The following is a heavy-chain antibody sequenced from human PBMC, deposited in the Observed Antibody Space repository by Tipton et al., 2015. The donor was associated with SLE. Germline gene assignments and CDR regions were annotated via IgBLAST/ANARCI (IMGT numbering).Heavy chain of an antibody. CDR3: ARVGLYPQSFH. V-gene: IGHV4-34*01. Sequence: TLSLTCTVSGGSISSYYWSWIRQPPGKGLEWIGEINHSGSTNYNPSLKSRVTISVDTSKNQFSLKLSSVTAADTAVYYCARVGLYPQSFHWGQGTLVTVSS. J-gene: IGHJ4*02. CDR2: INHSGST. CDR1: GGSISSYY. D-gene: IGHD3-16*02.